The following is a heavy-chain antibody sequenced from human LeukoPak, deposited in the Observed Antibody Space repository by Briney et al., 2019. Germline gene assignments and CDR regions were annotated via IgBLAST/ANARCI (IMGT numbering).Heavy chain of an antibody. D-gene: IGHD6-19*01. V-gene: IGHV4-4*02. Sequence: SGTLSLTSAVSGGSISSSNWWSWVRQPPGKGPEWIGEIYHSGSTNYNPSLKSRVTISVDKSKNQFSLKLSSVTAADTAVYYCATRTLINSSGWYGVSDYWGQGTLVTVSS. CDR2: IYHSGST. J-gene: IGHJ4*02. CDR1: GGSISSSNW. CDR3: ATRTLINSSGWYGVSDY.